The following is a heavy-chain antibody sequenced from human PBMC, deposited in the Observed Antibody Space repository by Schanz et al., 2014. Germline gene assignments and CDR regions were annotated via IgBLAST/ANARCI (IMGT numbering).Heavy chain of an antibody. Sequence: QVQLVQSGAEVKKPGASVKVSCKASGYTFTSYGISWVRQAPGQRLEWMGWINTGSGDTKYSQNFQGRVTITRDTSASTAYMELSSLRSEDTAVYSCAKAEYDILTDSYSRLDPWGQGTLVTVSS. CDR3: AKAEYDILTDSYSRLDP. D-gene: IGHD3-9*01. CDR2: INTGSGDT. V-gene: IGHV1-3*04. J-gene: IGHJ5*02. CDR1: GYTFTSYG.